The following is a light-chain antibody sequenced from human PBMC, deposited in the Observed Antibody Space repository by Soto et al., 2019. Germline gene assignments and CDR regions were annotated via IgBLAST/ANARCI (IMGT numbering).Light chain of an antibody. Sequence: EILMTQSPATLSVCPGERATLSCRASQSVSGNLAWYQQKPGQAPRLLIYGAYSRATGIPARFSGSGSGTEYTLTISSLQSEDFAVYYCQQYDNWPLTFGGGTKVEIK. V-gene: IGKV3-15*01. CDR1: QSVSGN. CDR3: QQYDNWPLT. CDR2: GAY. J-gene: IGKJ4*01.